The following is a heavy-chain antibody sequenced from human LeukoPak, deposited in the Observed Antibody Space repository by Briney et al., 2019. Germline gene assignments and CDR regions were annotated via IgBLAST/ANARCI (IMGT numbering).Heavy chain of an antibody. D-gene: IGHD2-15*01. J-gene: IGHJ4*02. CDR2: ISSSSSTI. CDR3: ARGHRSCYDY. V-gene: IGHV3-48*02. Sequence: AGSLRLSCAASGFTFSSCSMNWGRHPPPQGQERVSYISSSSSTIHYAASVKSRFTISRDNAKNSLYLQMNSLRDEDTAVYYCARGHRSCYDYWGQGTLVSVCS. CDR1: GFTFSSCS.